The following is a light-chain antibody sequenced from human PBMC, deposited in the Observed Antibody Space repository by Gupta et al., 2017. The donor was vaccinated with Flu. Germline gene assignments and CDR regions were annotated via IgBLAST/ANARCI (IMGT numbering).Light chain of an antibody. V-gene: IGLV1-47*02. CDR1: NSKVGRDC. J-gene: IGLJ3*02. Sequence: ENNSKVGRDCVERLQQQPGPTSKLLVSSTDQRPAHVPERFSGTKSGSSTSRPLSGDRSEDEDDYYCGAWEDILNGVWMFGGGTKLTVL. CDR3: GAWEDILNGVWM. CDR2: STD.